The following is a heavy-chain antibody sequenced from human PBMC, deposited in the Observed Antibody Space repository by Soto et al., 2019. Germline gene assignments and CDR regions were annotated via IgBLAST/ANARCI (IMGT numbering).Heavy chain of an antibody. CDR3: AKVQVLAGYFDY. CDR2: ISYDGSNK. CDR1: GFTFSSYG. J-gene: IGHJ4*02. V-gene: IGHV3-30*18. Sequence: QVQLVESGGGVVQPGRSLRLSCAASGFTFSSYGMHWVRQAPGKGLEWVAVISYDGSNKYYADSVKGRFTISRDNSKNTLYLQMNSLRAEDTAVYYCAKVQVLAGYFDYWGQGTLVPVSS.